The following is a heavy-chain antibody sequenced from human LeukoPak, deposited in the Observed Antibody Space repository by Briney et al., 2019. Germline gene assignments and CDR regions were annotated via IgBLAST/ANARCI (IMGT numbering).Heavy chain of an antibody. V-gene: IGHV3-48*01. CDR3: ARDPLDY. CDR2: ISSSSSTI. CDR1: GFTFSNYN. J-gene: IGHJ4*02. Sequence: GGSLRLSCAASGFTFSNYNMNWVRQAPGKGLEWVSYISSSSSTIYYADSVKGRFTISRDNAKNSLYPQMNSLRAEDTAVYYCARDPLDYWGQGTLVTVSS.